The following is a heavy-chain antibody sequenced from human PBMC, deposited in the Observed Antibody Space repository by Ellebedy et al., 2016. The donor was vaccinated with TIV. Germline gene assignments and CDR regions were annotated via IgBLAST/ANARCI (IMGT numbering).Heavy chain of an antibody. D-gene: IGHD3-3*01. Sequence: MPGGSLRLSCSVSGGSISSYYWSWIRQPPGKGLEWIGYISYSGVSYYNPSLASRVTLSLDTSTNQFSLRLTSVTATDSAIYYCAREGVSIFEILLSPGSLDVWGQGTTVTVSS. CDR2: ISYSGVS. CDR1: GGSISSYY. CDR3: AREGVSIFEILLSPGSLDV. V-gene: IGHV4-59*12. J-gene: IGHJ6*02.